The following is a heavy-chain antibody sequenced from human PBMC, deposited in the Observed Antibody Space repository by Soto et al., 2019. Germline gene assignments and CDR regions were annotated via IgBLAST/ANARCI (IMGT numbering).Heavy chain of an antibody. V-gene: IGHV1-69*01. D-gene: IGHD3-22*01. Sequence: QVQLVQSGAEVKKPGSSVKVSCKASGGTFSSYAISWVRQAPGQGLEWMGGIIPTFGTANYAQKFQGRVTITADESTSTAYMELSSLRSEDTAVYYCARGRTYYYDSSGFGPFDIWGQGTMVTVSS. CDR2: IIPTFGTA. J-gene: IGHJ3*02. CDR3: ARGRTYYYDSSGFGPFDI. CDR1: GGTFSSYA.